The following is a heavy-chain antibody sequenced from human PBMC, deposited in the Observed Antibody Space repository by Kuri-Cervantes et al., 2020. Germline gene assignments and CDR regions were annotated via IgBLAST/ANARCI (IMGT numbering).Heavy chain of an antibody. J-gene: IGHJ6*02. D-gene: IGHD2-21*01. CDR2: MNPNSGNT. Sequence: SVKVSCKASGYTFTGYYMHWVRQAPGQGLEWMGWMNPNSGNTGYAQKFQGRVTMTRNTSISTAYMELSSLRSEDTAVYYCARVLEQVSDLDLSYYYYGMDVWGQGTTVTVSS. CDR1: GYTFTGYY. V-gene: IGHV1-8*02. CDR3: ARVLEQVSDLDLSYYYYGMDV.